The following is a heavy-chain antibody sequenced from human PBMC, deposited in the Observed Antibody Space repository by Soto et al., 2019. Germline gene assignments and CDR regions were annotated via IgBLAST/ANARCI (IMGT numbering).Heavy chain of an antibody. CDR1: GYSISSGYY. CDR2: IYHSVST. CDR3: ARDPQQLVADV. Sequence: SLTCAVSGYSISSGYYWGLIRQPPGKGLEWIGSIYHSVSTYYNPSLKSRVTISVDTSKNQFSLKLSSVTAADTAVYYCARDPQQLVADVWGQGTTVTVSS. V-gene: IGHV4-38-2*02. J-gene: IGHJ6*02. D-gene: IGHD6-13*01.